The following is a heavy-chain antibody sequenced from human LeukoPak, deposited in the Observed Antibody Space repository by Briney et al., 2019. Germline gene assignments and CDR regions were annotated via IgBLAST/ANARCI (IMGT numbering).Heavy chain of an antibody. D-gene: IGHD6-13*01. CDR3: ARSIAAGRRGYYYYMDV. CDR2: IYYSGST. Sequence: SETLSLTCTVSGGSISSYYWSWIRQPPGKGLEWIGYIYYSGSTNYNPSLKSRVTISVDRSKNQFSLKLSSVTAADTAVYYCARSIAAGRRGYYYYMDVWGKGTTVTVSS. CDR1: GGSISSYY. V-gene: IGHV4-59*12. J-gene: IGHJ6*03.